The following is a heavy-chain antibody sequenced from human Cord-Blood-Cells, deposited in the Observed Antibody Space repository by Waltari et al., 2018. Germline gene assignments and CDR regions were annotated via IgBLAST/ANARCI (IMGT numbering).Heavy chain of an antibody. D-gene: IGHD3-16*01. CDR2: IRSKANSYAT. V-gene: IGHV3-73*02. CDR1: GFTFSGPA. Sequence: EVQLVESGGGLVQPGGSLKLSCAASGFTFSGPAMHLVRQASGKGLEWVGRIRSKANSYATAYAASVKGRFTISRDDSKNTAYLQMNSLKTEDTAVYYCTSVWGAAPYWGQGTLVTVSS. J-gene: IGHJ4*02. CDR3: TSVWGAAPY.